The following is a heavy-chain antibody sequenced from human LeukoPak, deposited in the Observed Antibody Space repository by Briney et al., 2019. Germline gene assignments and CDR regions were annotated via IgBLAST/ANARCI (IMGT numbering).Heavy chain of an antibody. CDR1: GFALGDYA. CDR2: ISRDGRNT. J-gene: IGHJ4*02. V-gene: IGHV3-43D*04. D-gene: IGHD1-1*01. CDR3: AKDDSTGTYDVPY. Sequence: QAGGSLKLSCVASGFALGDYAMHWVRQLPGTRLEWVALISRDGRNTHYADSMRGRFTVSRDDSKNSIYLHMSSLRLEDTALYYCAKDDSTGTYDVPYWGQGTQVTVSS.